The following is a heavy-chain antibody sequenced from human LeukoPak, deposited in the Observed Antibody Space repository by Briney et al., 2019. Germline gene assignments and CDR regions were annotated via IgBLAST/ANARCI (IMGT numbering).Heavy chain of an antibody. J-gene: IGHJ3*01. CDR3: AREYGGATPGAFDL. Sequence: GGSLRLSCAASGFTLRGNYVTWVRQAPGKGREWGSFLHSGGTTYYADSVKGRFTISRDNSKNTLYLEMNGLRAEDTAVYYCAREYGGATPGAFDLWGQGTMVTVSS. D-gene: IGHD1-26*01. CDR2: LHSGGTT. V-gene: IGHV3-53*01. CDR1: GFTLRGNY.